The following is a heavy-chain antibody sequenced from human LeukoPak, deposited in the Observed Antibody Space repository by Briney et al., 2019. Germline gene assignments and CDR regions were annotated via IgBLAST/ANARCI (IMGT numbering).Heavy chain of an antibody. CDR3: ARDYGFWSGYPY. J-gene: IGHJ4*02. D-gene: IGHD3-3*01. CDR1: GYTFSSYY. V-gene: IGHV1-46*01. CDR2: INPSGGST. Sequence: ASVKVPCKASGYTFSSYYMHWVRQAPGQGLEWMGIINPSGGSTSYAQKFQGRVTMTRDTSTRTVYMEVSSLRSEDTAVYYCARDYGFWSGYPYWGQGTLVTVSS.